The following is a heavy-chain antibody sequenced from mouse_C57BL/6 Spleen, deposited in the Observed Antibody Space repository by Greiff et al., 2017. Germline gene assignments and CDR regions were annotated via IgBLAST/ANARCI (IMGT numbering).Heavy chain of an antibody. V-gene: IGHV1-81*01. J-gene: IGHJ2*01. Sequence: VKLVESGAELARPGASVKLSCKASGYTFTSYGISWVKQRTGQGLEWIGEIYPRSGNTYYNEKFKGKATLTADKSSSTAYMELRSLTSEDSAVYFCARGDYYGDYWGQGTTLTVSS. CDR3: ARGDYYGDY. CDR2: IYPRSGNT. CDR1: GYTFTSYG.